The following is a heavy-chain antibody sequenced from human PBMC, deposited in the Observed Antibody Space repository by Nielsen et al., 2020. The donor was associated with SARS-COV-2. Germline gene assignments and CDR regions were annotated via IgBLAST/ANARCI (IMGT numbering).Heavy chain of an antibody. CDR1: GDIVSSNSAA. J-gene: IGHJ6*03. CDR3: ARARGAYGDYYYYYYTDV. CDR2: TYYRSKWYN. V-gene: IGHV6-1*01. D-gene: IGHD4-17*01. Sequence: SETLSLTCAISGDIVSSNSAAWNWIRQSPSRGLEWLGRTYYRSKWYNDYAVSVKSRITINPDTSKNQFSLHLNSVTPEDTAVYYCARARGAYGDYYYYYYTDVWGKGTTVTVSS.